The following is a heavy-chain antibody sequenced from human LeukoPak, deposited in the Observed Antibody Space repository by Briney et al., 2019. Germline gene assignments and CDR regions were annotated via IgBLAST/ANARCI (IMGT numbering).Heavy chain of an antibody. D-gene: IGHD6-13*01. CDR2: IIPILGIA. CDR1: GGTFSSYA. CDR3: ARDRGYDSSTWDYYAMDV. J-gene: IGHJ6*02. Sequence: GSSVKVSCKASGGTFSSYAISWVRQAPGQGLEWMGRIIPILGIANYAQKFQGRVTITADKSTSTAYMELSSLRSEDTAVYYCARDRGYDSSTWDYYAMDVWGQGTTVTVSS. V-gene: IGHV1-69*04.